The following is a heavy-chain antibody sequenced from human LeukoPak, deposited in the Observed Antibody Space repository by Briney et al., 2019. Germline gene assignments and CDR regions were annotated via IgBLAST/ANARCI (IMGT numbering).Heavy chain of an antibody. Sequence: GASVKVSCKASGYTFTGYYMHWVRQAPGQGLEWMGWINPNSGGTNYAQKFQGRVTMTRDTSISTAYMELSRLRSDDTAVYYCARGFDTRAYAKSPRHYYFDYWGQGTLVTVSS. J-gene: IGHJ4*02. CDR1: GYTFTGYY. D-gene: IGHD2-2*01. CDR3: ARGFDTRAYAKSPRHYYFDY. CDR2: INPNSGGT. V-gene: IGHV1-2*02.